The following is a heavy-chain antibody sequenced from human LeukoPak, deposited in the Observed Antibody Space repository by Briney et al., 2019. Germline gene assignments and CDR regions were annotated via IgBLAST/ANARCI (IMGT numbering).Heavy chain of an antibody. CDR3: ARQSYGYSSSWYAHRWYFDL. V-gene: IGHV4-31*03. CDR1: GGSISSGGYY. D-gene: IGHD6-13*01. Sequence: SETLSLTCTVSGGSISSGGYYWSWIRQHPGKGLEWIGYIYYSGSTYYNPSLKSRVTISVDTSKNQFSLKLSSVTAADTAVYYCARQSYGYSSSWYAHRWYFDLRGRGTLVTVSS. CDR2: IYYSGST. J-gene: IGHJ2*01.